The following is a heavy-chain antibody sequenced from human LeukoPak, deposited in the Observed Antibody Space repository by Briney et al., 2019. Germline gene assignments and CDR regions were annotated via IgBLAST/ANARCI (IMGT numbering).Heavy chain of an antibody. CDR3: ARGLLSFMRSDYSNYWDNWFDP. J-gene: IGHJ5*02. CDR1: GYTFIIYD. CDR2: MNPNSGNT. D-gene: IGHD4-11*01. V-gene: IGHV1-8*03. Sequence: ASVKVSCKASGYTFIIYDINWVRQATGQGLEWMGWMNPNSGNTGYAQKFQGRVTLTRNTSTSTAYVELSSLRSDDTAVYYCARGLLSFMRSDYSNYWDNWFDPWGQGTLVTVSS.